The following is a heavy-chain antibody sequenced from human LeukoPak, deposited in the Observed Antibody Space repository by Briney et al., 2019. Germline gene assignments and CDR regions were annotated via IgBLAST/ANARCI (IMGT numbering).Heavy chain of an antibody. Sequence: GGSLRLSCAASGFTFSSYSMNWVRQAPGKGLEWVSSISSSSSYIYYADSVKGRFTISRDNAKNSLYLQMNSLRAEDTAVYYCAGDGAFYGGNSAFDYWGQGTLVTVSS. CDR3: AGDGAFYGGNSAFDY. CDR2: ISSSSSYI. V-gene: IGHV3-21*01. D-gene: IGHD4-23*01. CDR1: GFTFSSYS. J-gene: IGHJ4*02.